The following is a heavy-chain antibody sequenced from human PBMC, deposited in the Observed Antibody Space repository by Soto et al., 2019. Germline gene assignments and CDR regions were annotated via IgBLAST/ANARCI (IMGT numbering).Heavy chain of an antibody. D-gene: IGHD1-26*01. Sequence: EVQLLESGGGLVQPGGSLRLSCAASRFTFSRYAMSWVRQAPGKGLEWVSAIGGSGDSTFYADSVKGRFTISRDNSKNTLYLQMNTLRAEDTAVYYCPKGMSGSYSYNWFDPWGQGTLVTVSS. V-gene: IGHV3-23*01. CDR2: IGGSGDST. CDR3: PKGMSGSYSYNWFDP. J-gene: IGHJ5*02. CDR1: RFTFSRYA.